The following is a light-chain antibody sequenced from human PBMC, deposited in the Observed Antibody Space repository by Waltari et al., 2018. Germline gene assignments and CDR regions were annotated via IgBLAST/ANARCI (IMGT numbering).Light chain of an antibody. J-gene: IGLJ3*02. Sequence: SALTPPAAGSGGPGRPITTTCTGTSSDVGGCNYVSWYQQHPRKAPKLMIYDVTKRPSGVSDRFSGSKSGNTPSLTLSGLQAEDEADYYCNSYTSSSTLWVFGGGTKLTVL. CDR1: SSDVGGCNY. CDR3: NSYTSSSTLWV. CDR2: DVT. V-gene: IGLV2-14*01.